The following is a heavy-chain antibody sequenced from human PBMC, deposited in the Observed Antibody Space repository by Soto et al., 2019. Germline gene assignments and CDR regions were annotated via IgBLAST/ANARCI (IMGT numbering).Heavy chain of an antibody. V-gene: IGHV3-30*04. CDR2: ISHDEIDK. CDR1: GFTFSNYT. D-gene: IGHD3-10*01. J-gene: IGHJ4*02. Sequence: GGSLRLSCAGSGFTFSNYTMHWVRQAPGKGLEWVALISHDEIDKYFADAVKGRFTISRDNSKNTLYLQMDSLRAEDTAVYYCAGRSGSSDYWGRGTLVTVSS. CDR3: AGRSGSSDY.